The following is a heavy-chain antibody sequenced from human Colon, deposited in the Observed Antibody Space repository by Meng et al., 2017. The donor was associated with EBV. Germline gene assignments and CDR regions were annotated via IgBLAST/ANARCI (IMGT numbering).Heavy chain of an antibody. CDR1: RYTFSSYA. Sequence: QGELVQVGLELKRAGSSVQVDCKASRYTFSSYAMNGVRQAPGQGLEWMGWINTNTGNPTYAQGFTGRFVFSLDTSVSTAYLQISSLKADDTAVYYCARDKIAVAGITGDYWGQGTLVTVSS. V-gene: IGHV7-4-1*02. CDR2: INTNTGNP. CDR3: ARDKIAVAGITGDY. D-gene: IGHD6-19*01. J-gene: IGHJ4*02.